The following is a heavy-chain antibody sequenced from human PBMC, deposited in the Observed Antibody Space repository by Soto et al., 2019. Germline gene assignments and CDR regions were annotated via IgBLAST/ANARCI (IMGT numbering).Heavy chain of an antibody. CDR1: GFIFTDWF. V-gene: IGHV1-46*01. J-gene: IGHJ1*01. Sequence: HLAQSGPEVKRNGASVKISCKASGFIFTDWFMHWVRQAPGQGPEWMGIINTSGGNSIYSQKFQDRVTMTRDTSTSTLYVELSSLTSADTAVYYCAKEGAIPGEVDAWGQGTLVTVSS. D-gene: IGHD2-21*01. CDR2: INTSGGNS. CDR3: AKEGAIPGEVDA.